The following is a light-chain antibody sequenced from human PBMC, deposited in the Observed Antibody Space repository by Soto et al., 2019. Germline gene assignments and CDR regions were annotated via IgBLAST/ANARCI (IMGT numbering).Light chain of an antibody. CDR2: EVR. V-gene: IGLV2-14*01. CDR1: SSDVGTYNY. J-gene: IGLJ3*02. Sequence: SALTQPGSVSGSPGQSIAISCTGTSSDVGTYNYASWFQQYPGKAPRPIISEVRDRPSGVSTRFSGSKSGNTAFLTISGLQAEDEADYYCYSYTTGSTWVCGGETQLTVL. CDR3: YSYTTGSTWV.